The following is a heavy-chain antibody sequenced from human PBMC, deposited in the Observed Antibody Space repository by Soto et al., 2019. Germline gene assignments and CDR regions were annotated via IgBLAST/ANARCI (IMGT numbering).Heavy chain of an antibody. Sequence: GASVKVSCKASGGTFSSYTISWVRQAPGQGLEWMGRIIPILGIANYAQKFQGRVTITADKSTSTAYMELSSLRSEDTAVYYCARDQCSSTSCYDYWGQGTLVTVSS. D-gene: IGHD2-2*01. V-gene: IGHV1-69*04. CDR2: IIPILGIA. CDR3: ARDQCSSTSCYDY. CDR1: GGTFSSYT. J-gene: IGHJ4*02.